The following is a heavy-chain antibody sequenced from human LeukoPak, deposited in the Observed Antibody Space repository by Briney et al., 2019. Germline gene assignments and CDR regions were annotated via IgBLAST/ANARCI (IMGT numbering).Heavy chain of an antibody. CDR1: GFTFSSYW. D-gene: IGHD3-10*01. J-gene: IGHJ2*01. CDR2: IKQDGSEK. V-gene: IGHV3-7*03. Sequence: GGSLRLSCAASGFTFSSYWMSWVRQAPGKGLEWVANIKQDGSEKYYVDSVKGRFTISRDNSKNTLYLQMDSLRVEDSAVYYCARDRAPPTSWYFDVWGRGTLVTVSS. CDR3: ARDRAPPTSWYFDV.